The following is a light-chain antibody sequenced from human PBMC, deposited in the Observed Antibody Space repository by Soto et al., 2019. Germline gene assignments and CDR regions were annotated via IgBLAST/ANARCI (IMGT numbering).Light chain of an antibody. J-gene: IGLJ1*01. V-gene: IGLV2-8*01. CDR2: EVN. Sequence: QSVLTQPPSASGSPGQSVAISCTGTSSDVGGYNYVSWYQQHPGKAPKLMIYEVNKRPSGVPDRFSGSESGNTASLTVSGLQAEDEADYYCSSYAGSSNVFGTGTKGTVL. CDR3: SSYAGSSNV. CDR1: SSDVGGYNY.